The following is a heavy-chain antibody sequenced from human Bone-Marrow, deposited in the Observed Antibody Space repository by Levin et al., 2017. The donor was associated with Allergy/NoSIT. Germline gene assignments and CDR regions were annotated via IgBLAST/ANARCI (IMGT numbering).Heavy chain of an antibody. CDR3: AGDGGRSTSWYRRGVFDS. J-gene: IGHJ4*02. CDR2: ITGSSDST. V-gene: IGHV3-23*01. D-gene: IGHD6-13*01. CDR1: GFIFSTYW. Sequence: PGGSLRLSCEASGFIFSTYWMGWVRRAPGKGLELVSSITGSSDSTYVADSVKGRFTISRDNSKKTLYLQMHSLRAEDTALYYCAGDGGRSTSWYRRGVFDSWGQGTLVTVSS.